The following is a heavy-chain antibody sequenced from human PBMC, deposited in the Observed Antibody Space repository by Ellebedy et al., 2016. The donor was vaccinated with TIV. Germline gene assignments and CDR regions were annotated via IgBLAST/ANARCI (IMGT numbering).Heavy chain of an antibody. CDR3: ARATFYDVDLSGWYFDL. V-gene: IGHV3-66*01. J-gene: IGHJ2*01. CDR2: IYTDDTT. D-gene: IGHD3-10*02. CDR1: KFTVSYNY. Sequence: GGSLRLSCAASKFTVSYNYMNWVRQAPGKGTEWVSGIYTDDTTYYADSVRGRFTISRDNSKNTLHLQMNSLRTEDTAVYYCARATFYDVDLSGWYFDLWGRGTLVTVSS.